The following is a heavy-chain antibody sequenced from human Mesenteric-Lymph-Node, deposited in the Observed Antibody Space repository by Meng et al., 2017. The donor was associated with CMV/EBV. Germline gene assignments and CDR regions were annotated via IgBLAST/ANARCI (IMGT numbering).Heavy chain of an antibody. D-gene: IGHD2-2*01. J-gene: IGHJ4*02. CDR1: GFTFDDYA. CDR2: ISGSGDNT. Sequence: GESLKISCAASGFTFDDYAMLWVRQAPGRGLEWVSSISGSGDNTYYADSVKGRFTISRDNSKNTLYLQMNSLRSEDTALYSCAKLGYCSSTSCFWGLIGYWGQGTLVTVSS. V-gene: IGHV3-23*01. CDR3: AKLGYCSSTSCFWGLIGY.